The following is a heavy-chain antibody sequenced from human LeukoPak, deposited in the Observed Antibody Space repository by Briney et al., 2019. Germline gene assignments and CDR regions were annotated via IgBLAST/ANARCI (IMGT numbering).Heavy chain of an antibody. D-gene: IGHD3-3*01. CDR3: ARKSHQAYYDFWSGYSGGGQFDY. V-gene: IGHV3-48*01. Sequence: GGSLRLSCAASGFTFSSYSMNWVRQAPGKGLEWVSYISSSSSTIYYADSVKGRFAISRDDAKNSLYLQMNSLRAEDTAVYYCARKSHQAYYDFWSGYSGGGQFDYWGQGTLVTVSS. CDR2: ISSSSSTI. CDR1: GFTFSSYS. J-gene: IGHJ4*02.